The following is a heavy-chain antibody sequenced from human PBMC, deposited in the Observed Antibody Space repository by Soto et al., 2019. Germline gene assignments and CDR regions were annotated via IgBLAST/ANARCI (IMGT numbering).Heavy chain of an antibody. CDR1: GGSISSAAYC. CDR2: IYDGGTT. Sequence: PSETLSLTCTVSGGSISSAAYCWSWIRQSPDKGLEWIGHIYDGGTTYSSPSLKGRVTISADTSETQFSLKLNSVTAADTAVYYCATSSDYGDYLRLDYWGQGTLVTVSS. J-gene: IGHJ4*02. CDR3: ATSSDYGDYLRLDY. D-gene: IGHD4-17*01. V-gene: IGHV4-30-4*01.